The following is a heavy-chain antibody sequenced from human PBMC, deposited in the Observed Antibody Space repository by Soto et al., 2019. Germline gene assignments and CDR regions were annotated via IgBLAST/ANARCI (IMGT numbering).Heavy chain of an antibody. CDR1: GYTFTSYG. CDR2: ISAYNGNT. CDR3: ASAAAGKRSSYYGMDV. Sequence: QVQLVQSGAEVKKPGASVKVSCKASGYTFTSYGISWVRQAPGQGLEWMGWISAYNGNTNYAQKLQGRVTMTTDTXTXXANKELRRLRSDDTAVYYCASAAAGKRSSYYGMDVWGQGTTVTVSS. J-gene: IGHJ6*02. V-gene: IGHV1-18*01. D-gene: IGHD6-13*01.